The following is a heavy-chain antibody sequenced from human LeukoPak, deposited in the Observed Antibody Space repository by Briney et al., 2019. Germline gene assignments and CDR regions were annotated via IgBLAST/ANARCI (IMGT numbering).Heavy chain of an antibody. CDR3: ATSRDGYDVYFDY. CDR2: IYYSGST. Sequence: PSETLSLTCTVSGGSISSGDYYWSWIRQPPGKGLEWIGYIYYSGSTNYNPSLKSRVTISVDTSKNQFSLKLSSVTAADTAVYYCATSRDGYDVYFDYWGQGTLVTVSS. V-gene: IGHV4-61*08. J-gene: IGHJ4*02. D-gene: IGHD5-24*01. CDR1: GGSISSGDYY.